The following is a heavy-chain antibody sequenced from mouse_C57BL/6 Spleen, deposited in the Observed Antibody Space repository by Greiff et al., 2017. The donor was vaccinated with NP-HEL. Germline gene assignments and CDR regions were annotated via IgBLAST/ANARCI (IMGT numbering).Heavy chain of an antibody. CDR3: ADGYYVDAMDY. CDR2: ISSGSSTI. CDR1: GFTFSDYG. D-gene: IGHD2-3*01. J-gene: IGHJ4*01. V-gene: IGHV5-17*01. Sequence: EVKLVESGGGLVKPGGSLKLSCAASGFTFSDYGMHWVRQAPEKGLEWVAYISSGSSTIYYADTVKGRFTISRDNAKNTLFLQMTSLRSEDTAMYYCADGYYVDAMDYWGQGTSVTVSS.